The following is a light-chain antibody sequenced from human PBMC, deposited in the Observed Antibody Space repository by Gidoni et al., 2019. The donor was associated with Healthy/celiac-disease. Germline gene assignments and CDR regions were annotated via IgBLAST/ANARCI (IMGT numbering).Light chain of an antibody. V-gene: IGKV3-11*01. CDR1: QSVRSY. CDR3: QQRSNWF. J-gene: IGKJ4*01. CDR2: DAS. Sequence: EIVLTQSPATLSFSQGERATLSCRASQSVRSYLAWYQQKPGQAPRLLLYDASNRATGIPARFSGSGSGTDFTRTISSQEPEDFAVYYCQQRSNWFFGGGTKVEIK.